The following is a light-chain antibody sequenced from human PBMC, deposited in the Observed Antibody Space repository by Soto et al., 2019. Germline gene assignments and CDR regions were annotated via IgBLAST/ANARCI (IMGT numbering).Light chain of an antibody. CDR2: DNN. Sequence: QSVLTQPPSVSAAPGQKVTISCSGSSSNIGNNYVSWYQQLPGTAPKLLIYDNNQRPSGIPDRFSASKSGTSATLGITGLQTGDEADYYCATWDSSLSAGVFGGGTQLTVL. J-gene: IGLJ3*02. V-gene: IGLV1-51*01. CDR1: SSNIGNNY. CDR3: ATWDSSLSAGV.